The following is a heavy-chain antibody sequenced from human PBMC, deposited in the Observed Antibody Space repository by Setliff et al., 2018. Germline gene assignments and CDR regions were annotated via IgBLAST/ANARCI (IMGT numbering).Heavy chain of an antibody. D-gene: IGHD5-12*01. Sequence: SVKVSCKASGGTFSSYAISWVRQAPGQGLEWMGGIIPILGIANYAQKFQGRVTITADKSTSTAYMELSSLRSEDTAVYYCARREMATIVDYYYYGMDVWGQGTLVTVSS. CDR1: GGTFSSYA. CDR3: ARREMATIVDYYYYGMDV. V-gene: IGHV1-69*10. CDR2: IIPILGIA. J-gene: IGHJ6*02.